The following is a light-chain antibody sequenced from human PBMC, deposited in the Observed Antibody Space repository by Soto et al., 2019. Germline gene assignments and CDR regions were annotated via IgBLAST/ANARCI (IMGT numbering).Light chain of an antibody. V-gene: IGKV1-39*01. CDR1: QTISTY. CDR3: QQTHSMPWT. CDR2: AAS. J-gene: IGKJ1*01. Sequence: DIQMTQSPSSLSASVGDRVTITCRASQTISTYVNWYHQKPGKAPKPLIYAASRLQSGVPSRFAGSGSGTDFTLTIGSLQSEDFASYYCQQTHSMPWTFGQGTKVDIK.